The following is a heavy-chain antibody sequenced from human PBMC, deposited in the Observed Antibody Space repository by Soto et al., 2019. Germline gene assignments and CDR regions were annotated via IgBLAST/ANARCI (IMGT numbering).Heavy chain of an antibody. D-gene: IGHD3-10*01. CDR2: IIPILGIA. CDR3: ARDGLDGSGDY. Sequence: QVQLVQSGAEVKKPGSSVKVSCKASGGTFSSYTISWVRQAPGQGLEWMGRIIPILGIANYAQKFQGRVTLPADKSTSTAYMELSSIGSEDTAGYYCARDGLDGSGDYWGQGTLVTFSS. J-gene: IGHJ4*02. CDR1: GGTFSSYT. V-gene: IGHV1-69*08.